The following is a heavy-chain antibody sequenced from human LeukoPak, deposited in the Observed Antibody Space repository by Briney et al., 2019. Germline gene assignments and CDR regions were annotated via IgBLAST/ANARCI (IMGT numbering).Heavy chain of an antibody. CDR1: GFTFDDYA. CDR2: ISWNSGSI. D-gene: IGHD6-19*01. CDR3: AKDILRYSSGGWFDP. J-gene: IGHJ5*02. V-gene: IGHV3-9*01. Sequence: PGGSLRLSCAASGFTFDDYAMHWVRQAPGKGLEWVSGISWNSGSIGYADSVKGRFTISRDNAKNSLYLQMNSLRAEGTALYYCAKDILRYSSGGWFDPWGQGTLVTVSS.